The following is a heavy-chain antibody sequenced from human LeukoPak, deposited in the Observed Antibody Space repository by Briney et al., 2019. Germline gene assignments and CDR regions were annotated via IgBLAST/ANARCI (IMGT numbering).Heavy chain of an antibody. Sequence: ASVKLSCKSSGYTFTGYYMHWVRQAPGQGLEGMGWISAYNCNTNYAQKLQGRVTMTTDTSTSTDYMELRSLRSDDTAVYYCARYYSRSSSSLDYYYGMDVWGQGTTVTVSS. CDR2: ISAYNCNT. J-gene: IGHJ6*02. V-gene: IGHV1-18*04. D-gene: IGHD6-6*01. CDR3: ARYYSRSSSSLDYYYGMDV. CDR1: GYTFTGYY.